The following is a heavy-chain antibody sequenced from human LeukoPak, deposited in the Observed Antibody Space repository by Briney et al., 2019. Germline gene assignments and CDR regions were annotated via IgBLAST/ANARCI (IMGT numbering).Heavy chain of an antibody. D-gene: IGHD3-22*01. Sequence: GESLKISCKGSGYSFTSYWIGWVRQMPGKGLEWMGIIYPGDSDTRYSPSFQGQVTISADKSISTAYLQWSSLKASDTAMYYCARMIVVARNAFDIWGQGTMVTVSS. CDR2: IYPGDSDT. CDR1: GYSFTSYW. J-gene: IGHJ3*02. V-gene: IGHV5-51*01. CDR3: ARMIVVARNAFDI.